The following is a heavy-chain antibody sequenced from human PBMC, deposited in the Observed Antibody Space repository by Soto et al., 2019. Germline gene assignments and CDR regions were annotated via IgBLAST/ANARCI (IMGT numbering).Heavy chain of an antibody. CDR2: IRATGGQT. D-gene: IGHD2-21*01. Sequence: EVQLLESGGGMVQPGGSLRLSCAASGFTFRNFVMSWVRQAPGKGLEWVSAIRATGGQTFYADSVKGRFTISRDNSQNRLYLQSNGRRDEDTALDFWAQDRGWGVVSPSHDYWGQGTLVTVSS. J-gene: IGHJ4*02. V-gene: IGHV3-23*01. CDR1: GFTFRNFV. CDR3: AQDRGWGVVSPSHDY.